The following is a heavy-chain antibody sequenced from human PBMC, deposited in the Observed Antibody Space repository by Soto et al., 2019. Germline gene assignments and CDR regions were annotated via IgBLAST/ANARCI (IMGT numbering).Heavy chain of an antibody. V-gene: IGHV3-23*01. CDR3: AMGYCSGGGCHSGKAYYSYYYGMDV. CDR2: ISGSGGST. D-gene: IGHD2-15*01. Sequence: PGGSLRLSCAASGFTFSNFAMSWVRQAPGKGLEWVSGISGSGGSTYYADSVKGRFTISRDNSKTTLFLQMSSLRSEDTAVYYCAMGYCSGGGCHSGKAYYSYYYGMDVWGQGTSVTVSS. J-gene: IGHJ6*02. CDR1: GFTFSNFA.